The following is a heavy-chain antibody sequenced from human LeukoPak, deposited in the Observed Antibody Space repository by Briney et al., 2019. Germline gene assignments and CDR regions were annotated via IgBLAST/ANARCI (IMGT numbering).Heavy chain of an antibody. V-gene: IGHV3-74*01. CDR2: IFTDGSTT. D-gene: IGHD6-19*01. Sequence: GGSLRLSCVASEFDFFSYGMQWVRQAPGKGLVWVSRIFTDGSTTSYADSVKGRFTISRDNAKNTLYLEMKSLRVEDTAVYYCATKQWLAPPPDSWGQGTPVTVSS. CDR1: EFDFFSYG. J-gene: IGHJ4*02. CDR3: ATKQWLAPPPDS.